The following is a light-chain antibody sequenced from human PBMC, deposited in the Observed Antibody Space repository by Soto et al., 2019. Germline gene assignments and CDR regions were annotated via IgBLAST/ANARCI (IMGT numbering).Light chain of an antibody. Sequence: QSVLTQPPSASGTPGQTVTISCSGSSSNIGGDYVYWFQKLPGTAPKLLIYKKDQRPSGVPDRFTGSKSGTSASLAISGLQSEDEADYYCAAWDDSLSGGVFGGGTKVTVL. CDR1: SSNIGGDY. CDR3: AAWDDSLSGGV. J-gene: IGLJ3*02. CDR2: KKD. V-gene: IGLV1-47*01.